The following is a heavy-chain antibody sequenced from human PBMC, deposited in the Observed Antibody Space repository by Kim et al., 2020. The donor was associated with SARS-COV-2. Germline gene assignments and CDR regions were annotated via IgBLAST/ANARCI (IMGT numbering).Heavy chain of an antibody. CDR2: NYDSGST. J-gene: IGHJ4*02. CDR1: GGSISSSSYY. Sequence: SETLSLTCTASGGSISSSSYYWGWIRQPPGKGLVWIGSNYDSGSTYYNPSLKSRATITVDTSKNQFSLKLSAGTAADTAVYYCAIDPGYSDYGGCDYCGQGTPVTVSS. CDR3: AIDPGYSDYGGCDY. V-gene: IGHV4-39*07. D-gene: IGHD4-17*01.